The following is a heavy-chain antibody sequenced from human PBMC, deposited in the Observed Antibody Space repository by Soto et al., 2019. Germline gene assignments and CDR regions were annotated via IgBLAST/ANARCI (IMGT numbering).Heavy chain of an antibody. J-gene: IGHJ5*02. D-gene: IGHD3-16*01. V-gene: IGHV1-24*01. CDR2: FDPEDGET. CDR1: GYTLAELS. Sequence: ASVKVSCKVSGYTLAELSMHWVRQAPGKGLEWMGGFDPEDGETIYAQKFQGRVTMTEDTSTDTAYMELSSLRSEDTAVYYCATEGPGGGLFDPWGQGTLVTVSS. CDR3: ATEGPGGGLFDP.